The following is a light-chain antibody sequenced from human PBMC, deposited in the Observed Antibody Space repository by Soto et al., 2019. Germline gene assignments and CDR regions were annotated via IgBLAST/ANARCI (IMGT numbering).Light chain of an antibody. V-gene: IGKV3-15*01. CDR3: QQYKDWPPVT. Sequence: EIFLTQSPATLSVSLGERATLSCRASESISSSLAWYQQKPGQAPRLLIYGASTRATGIPTRFSGSGSGTQLLLTISSLFSEDSAVYYCQQYKDWPPVTFGPGTKVDIK. CDR2: GAS. CDR1: ESISSS. J-gene: IGKJ3*01.